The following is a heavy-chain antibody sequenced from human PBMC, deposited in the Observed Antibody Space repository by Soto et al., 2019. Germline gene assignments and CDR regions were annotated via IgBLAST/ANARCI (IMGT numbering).Heavy chain of an antibody. CDR2: INAGNGNT. CDR1: GYTFTSYA. D-gene: IGHD3-22*01. V-gene: IGHV1-3*01. CDR3: ARDNYYDSSGYYRAYYKWFDP. J-gene: IGHJ5*02. Sequence: ASVKVSCKASGYTFTSYAMHWVRQAPGQRLGWMGWINAGNGNTKYSQKFQGRVTITRDTSASTAYMELSSLRSEDTAVYYCARDNYYDSSGYYRAYYKWFDPWGQGTLVTVSS.